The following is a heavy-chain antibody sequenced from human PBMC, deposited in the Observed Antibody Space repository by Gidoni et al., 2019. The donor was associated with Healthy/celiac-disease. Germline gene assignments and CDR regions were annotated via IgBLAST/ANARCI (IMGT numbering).Heavy chain of an antibody. CDR3: ARLDVVPAAMGFEGYGMVV. J-gene: IGHJ6*02. Sequence: QVQLQESGPGLVKPSETLSLTCTVSGGSISSYYWSWIRQPPGKGLEWIGYIYYSGSTNYNPSLKSRVTISVDTSKNQFSLKLSSVTAADTAVYYCARLDVVPAAMGFEGYGMVVWGQGTTVTVSS. D-gene: IGHD2-2*01. CDR2: IYYSGST. CDR1: GGSISSYY. V-gene: IGHV4-59*08.